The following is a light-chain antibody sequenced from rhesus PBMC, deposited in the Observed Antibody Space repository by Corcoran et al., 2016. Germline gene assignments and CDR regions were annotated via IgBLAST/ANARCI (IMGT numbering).Light chain of an antibody. CDR2: DAS. Sequence: DIQMTQSPSSLSASVGDTVTITCQASQGITKYLAWYQQKPGKAPNLLIYDASTLQRGVPSRFSGSGSWTEFALTIRSLQPEDFATYYCQHHNSYPPTFGGGTKVELK. J-gene: IGKJ4*01. V-gene: IGKV1-25*01. CDR1: QGITKY. CDR3: QHHNSYPPT.